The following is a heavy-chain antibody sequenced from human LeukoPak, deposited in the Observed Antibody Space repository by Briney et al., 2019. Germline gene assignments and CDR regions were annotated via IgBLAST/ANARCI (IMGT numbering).Heavy chain of an antibody. J-gene: IGHJ4*02. CDR1: GYTFTDFG. Sequence: ASVKVSCKTSGYTFTDFGINWVRQAPGQGLEWMGRFTTYNGNTNYAQKFQGRVTMTTDTSTTTAYLEVTSLRSDDTAVYYCARDLLYSSGWYVYWGQGTLVTVSS. D-gene: IGHD6-19*01. V-gene: IGHV1-18*01. CDR2: FTTYNGNT. CDR3: ARDLLYSSGWYVY.